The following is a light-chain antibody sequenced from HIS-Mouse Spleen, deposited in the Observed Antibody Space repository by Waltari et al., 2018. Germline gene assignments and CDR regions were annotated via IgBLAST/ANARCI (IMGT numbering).Light chain of an antibody. CDR1: ISNLGSNY. Sequence: QSVLTQPPSASGTPGQRVTIPCSGSISNLGSNYAYCYKQLPGTAPKLLIYRNNRRPSGVPDRFSGSKSGTSASLAISGLRSEDEADYYCAAWDDILSGVVFGGGTKLTVL. CDR2: RNN. V-gene: IGLV1-47*01. J-gene: IGLJ2*01. CDR3: AAWDDILSGVV.